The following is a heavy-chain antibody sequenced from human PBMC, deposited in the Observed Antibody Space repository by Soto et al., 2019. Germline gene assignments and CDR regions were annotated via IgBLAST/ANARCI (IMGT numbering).Heavy chain of an antibody. D-gene: IGHD4-17*01. J-gene: IGHJ4*02. CDR2: ISGSGGST. CDR3: ATEAHDSGDYGTFDY. Sequence: HPGVSLRLSCAASGFTFSSYSMSWVRQAPGKGLEWVSGISGSGGSTYYADSVKGRFTISRDNSKNTLYLQMNSLRAEDTAVYYCATEAHDSGDYGTFDYWGQGTLVTDSS. CDR1: GFTFSSYS. V-gene: IGHV3-23*01.